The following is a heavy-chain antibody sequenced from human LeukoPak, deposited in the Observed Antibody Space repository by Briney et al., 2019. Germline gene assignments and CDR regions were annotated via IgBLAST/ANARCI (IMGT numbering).Heavy chain of an antibody. Sequence: GGSLRLSCAASGFTFSSYSMHWARQAPGKGLEWVAYIRYDGSNKYYADSVKGRFTISRDNSKKTLYLQMNSLRAEDTAVYYCARAVIGYHYYYYMDVWGKETTVTVSS. CDR2: IRYDGSNK. CDR3: ARAVIGYHYYYYMDV. J-gene: IGHJ6*03. D-gene: IGHD3-22*01. CDR1: GFTFSSYS. V-gene: IGHV3-30*02.